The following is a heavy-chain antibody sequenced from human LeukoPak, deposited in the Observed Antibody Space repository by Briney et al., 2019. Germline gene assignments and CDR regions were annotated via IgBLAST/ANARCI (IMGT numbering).Heavy chain of an antibody. CDR1: GFTFSSYS. D-gene: IGHD2-21*02. CDR3: AKEPPYCGGDCYSLLDY. Sequence: GGSLRLSCAASGFTFSSYSMSWVRQAPGKGLEWVSGISGGGSTYYADSVKGRFIISRDNSKNTLYLQVTSLRAEDTAVYYCAKEPPYCGGDCYSLLDYWGQGTLVTVSS. V-gene: IGHV3-23*01. CDR2: ISGGGST. J-gene: IGHJ4*02.